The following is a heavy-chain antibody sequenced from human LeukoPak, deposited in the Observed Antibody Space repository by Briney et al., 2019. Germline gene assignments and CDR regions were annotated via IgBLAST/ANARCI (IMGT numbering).Heavy chain of an antibody. CDR3: ANYLSYGPIG. V-gene: IGHV3-48*01. J-gene: IGHJ4*02. Sequence: GGSLRLSCAASGFTFSSYSMNWVRQAPGKGLEWVSYISSSSSTIYYADSVKGRFTISRDNAKNSLYLQMNSLRAEDTAVYYCANYLSYGPIGWGQGTLVIVSS. CDR2: ISSSSSTI. CDR1: GFTFSSYS. D-gene: IGHD3-10*01.